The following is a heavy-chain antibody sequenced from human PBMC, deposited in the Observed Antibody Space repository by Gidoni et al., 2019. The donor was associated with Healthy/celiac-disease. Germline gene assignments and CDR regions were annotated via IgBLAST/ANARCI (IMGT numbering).Heavy chain of an antibody. J-gene: IGHJ4*02. CDR3: AKRSGSYHFDY. CDR1: GSLFSSYA. CDR2: ISGSGGST. V-gene: IGHV3-23*01. D-gene: IGHD1-26*01. Sequence: EVQLLVSGGGLAQPGGYLGLSCAASGSLFSSYAMRWVRQAPGKGLEWVSAISGSGGSTYYADSVKGRFTISRDNSKNTLYLQMNSLRAEDTAVYYCAKRSGSYHFDYWGQGTLVTVSS.